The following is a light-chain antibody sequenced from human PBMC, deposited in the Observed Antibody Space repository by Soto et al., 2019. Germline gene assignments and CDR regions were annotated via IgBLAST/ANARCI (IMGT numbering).Light chain of an antibody. CDR1: SGYSSYA. Sequence: QSVLTQSPSASASLGASVKITCTLSSGYSSYAIAWHQQQPEKGPRYLMKVNSDGSHNKGDGIPDRFSGSGSGAERYLTISSLQSEDEADYYCQTWGSGTLVFGGGTQLTVL. V-gene: IGLV4-69*01. J-gene: IGLJ2*01. CDR2: VNSDGSH. CDR3: QTWGSGTLV.